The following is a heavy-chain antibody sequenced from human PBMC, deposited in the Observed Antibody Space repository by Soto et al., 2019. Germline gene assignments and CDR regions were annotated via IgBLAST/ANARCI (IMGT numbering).Heavy chain of an antibody. CDR2: LFHSETT. D-gene: IGHD6-19*01. V-gene: IGHV4-4*02. CDR3: AKNGWYSADI. CDR1: GASVRSDNW. Sequence: QMRLQESGPGLVKHSGTLSLACAVSGASVRSDNWWRWVGQPPGKGLAWIGELFHSETTNYNPSLKSRATISVDKSKNQFSLTLTSVTAADTAVYYCAKNGWYSADIWGQGTMVTVSS. J-gene: IGHJ3*02.